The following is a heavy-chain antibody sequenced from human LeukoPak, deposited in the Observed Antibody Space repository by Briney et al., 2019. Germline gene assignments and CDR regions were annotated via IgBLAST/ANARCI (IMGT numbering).Heavy chain of an antibody. CDR3: IPDVLDMITFGLDV. D-gene: IGHD3-16*01. J-gene: IGHJ3*01. CDR2: IDGGGVTT. V-gene: IGHV3-23*01. CDR1: GFTFNNNV. Sequence: PGGSLRLSCAAPGFTFNNNVMNWVRQAPGKGLEWVSVIDGGGVTTYYADSVKGRFAISRDNSKNTLYLQMNSLKTEDTAVYYCIPDVLDMITFGLDVWGQGTMVTVSS.